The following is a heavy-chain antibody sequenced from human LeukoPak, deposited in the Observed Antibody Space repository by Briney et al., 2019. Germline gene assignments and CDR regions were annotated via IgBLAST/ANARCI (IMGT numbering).Heavy chain of an antibody. CDR3: ARNFGSSWYYFDY. CDR1: GDSISGYY. Sequence: SETLSLTCTVSGDSISGYYWSWIRQPPGKGLEGIGYIYYSGNTNYNPSLKSRVTISVDTSNNQFSLKLSSVTAADTAVYYCARNFGSSWYYFDYWGQGTLVTVSS. D-gene: IGHD6-13*01. CDR2: IYYSGNT. J-gene: IGHJ4*02. V-gene: IGHV4-59*01.